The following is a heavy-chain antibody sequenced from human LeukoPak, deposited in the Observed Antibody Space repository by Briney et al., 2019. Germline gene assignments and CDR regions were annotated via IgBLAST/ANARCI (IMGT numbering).Heavy chain of an antibody. J-gene: IGHJ5*02. CDR3: AKDRDLLFAHCWFDL. D-gene: IGHD3-10*01. V-gene: IGHV3-23*01. CDR1: GFTFSTYA. Sequence: GGSLRLSCAASGFTFSTYAMSWVRQAPGKGLEWVSGISISGGSSYYADSVKGRFTISRDNSKNTLYLQMNRLRAEDTAVYYCAKDRDLLFAHCWFDLWGPGTLVIVSS. CDR2: ISISGGSS.